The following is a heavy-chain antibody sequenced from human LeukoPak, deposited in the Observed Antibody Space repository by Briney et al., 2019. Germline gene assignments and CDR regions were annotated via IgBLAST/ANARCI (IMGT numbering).Heavy chain of an antibody. CDR2: INSDGSST. CDR1: GSTFSSYW. J-gene: IGHJ6*02. Sequence: GGSLRLSCAASGSTFSSYWMHWVRQAPGKGLVWVSRINSDGSSTSYADSVKGRFTISRDNAKNTLYLQMNSLRAEDTAVYYCARGGTRGYYGMDVWGQGTTVTVSS. V-gene: IGHV3-74*01. CDR3: ARGGTRGYYGMDV.